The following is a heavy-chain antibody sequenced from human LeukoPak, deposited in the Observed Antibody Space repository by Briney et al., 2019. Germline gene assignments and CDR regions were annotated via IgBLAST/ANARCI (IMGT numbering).Heavy chain of an antibody. CDR2: ISAYNGNT. D-gene: IGHD4-17*01. CDR3: ARGPAYGDYYYYFDY. V-gene: IGHV1-18*01. Sequence: GASVKVSCKASGYTFTRYGISWVRQAPGQRREWMGWISAYNGNTNYPQKFQGRVTYTRNTSISEASMSLSSLRSEDTPVYYCARGPAYGDYYYYFDYWGQGTLVTVS. CDR1: GYTFTRYG. J-gene: IGHJ4*02.